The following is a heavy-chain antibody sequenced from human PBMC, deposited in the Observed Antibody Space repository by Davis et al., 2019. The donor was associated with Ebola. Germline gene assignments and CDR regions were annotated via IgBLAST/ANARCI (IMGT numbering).Heavy chain of an antibody. CDR3: ARVYSPQGETVVPAAIYYYYGMDV. CDR1: GHTFSSYA. J-gene: IGHJ6*04. V-gene: IGHV1-3*01. CDR2: INAGNGNT. D-gene: IGHD2-2*01. Sequence: AASVKVSCKASGHTFSSYAIHWVRQAPGQRLEWMGWINAGNGNTKYSQKFQERVTITRDMSTSTAYMELSSLRSEDTAVYYCARVYSPQGETVVPAAIYYYYGMDVWGKGTTVTVSS.